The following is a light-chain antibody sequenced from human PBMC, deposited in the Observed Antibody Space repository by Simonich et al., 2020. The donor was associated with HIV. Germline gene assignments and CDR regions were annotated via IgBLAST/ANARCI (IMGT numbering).Light chain of an antibody. CDR3: QQSYSTLMYS. J-gene: IGKJ2*03. CDR2: AAS. Sequence: DIQMTQSPSSLSASVGDRVTIPCRASQSISSNLNWYQQKPGKAPKLLIYAASSLQSGVPSRFSGSGSGTDFTRTISSLQPEDFATYYCQQSYSTLMYSFGQGTKLEIK. V-gene: IGKV1-39*01. CDR1: QSISSN.